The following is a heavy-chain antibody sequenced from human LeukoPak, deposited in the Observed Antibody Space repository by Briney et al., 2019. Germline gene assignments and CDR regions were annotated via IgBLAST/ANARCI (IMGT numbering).Heavy chain of an antibody. CDR2: IYYSGST. Sequence: SETLSLTCAVYGGSFSGYYWSWIRQPPGKGLEWIGYIYYSGSTNYNPSLKSRVTISVDTSKNQFSLKLSSVTAADTAVYYCARHAGYSYGFSHDAFDIWGQGTMVTVSS. V-gene: IGHV4-59*08. J-gene: IGHJ3*02. CDR1: GGSFSGYY. D-gene: IGHD5-18*01. CDR3: ARHAGYSYGFSHDAFDI.